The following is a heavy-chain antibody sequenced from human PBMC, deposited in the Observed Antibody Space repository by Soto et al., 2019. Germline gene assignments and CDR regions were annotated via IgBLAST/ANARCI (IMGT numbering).Heavy chain of an antibody. J-gene: IGHJ5*02. Sequence: SETLSLTCAVYGGSFSGYHWSWIRQHPGKGLEWIGYIYYRGSTYFNPSLKSRLTISVDTSKNQFSLQLSSVTAADTAVYYCARAGHRSSSEGANWFDPWGQGTLVTVSS. D-gene: IGHD6-6*01. V-gene: IGHV4-31*11. CDR2: IYYRGST. CDR3: ARAGHRSSSEGANWFDP. CDR1: GGSFSGYH.